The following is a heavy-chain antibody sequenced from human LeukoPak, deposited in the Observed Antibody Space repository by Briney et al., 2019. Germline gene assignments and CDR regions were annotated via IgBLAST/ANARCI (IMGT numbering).Heavy chain of an antibody. CDR1: GFTFSSYG. CDR2: IRYDGSNK. J-gene: IGHJ4*02. CDR3: AKPLLSSGSMPSY. Sequence: PGGSLRLSCAASGFTFSSYGMHWVRQAPGKGLEWVAFIRYDGSNKYYADSVKGRFTISRDNSKNTLYLQMNSLRAQDTAVYYCAKPLLSSGSMPSYWGQGTLVTVSS. V-gene: IGHV3-30*02. D-gene: IGHD3-10*01.